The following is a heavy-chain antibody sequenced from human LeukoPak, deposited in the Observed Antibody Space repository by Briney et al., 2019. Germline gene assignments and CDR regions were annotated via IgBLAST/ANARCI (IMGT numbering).Heavy chain of an antibody. V-gene: IGHV1-46*01. Sequence: EASVKVSCKASGITFTSYYIHWVPQAPGRGLEWMGKINPSGTITTYAPKYQGRVTVTKDTSTNTVYMELSSLRSDDTAVYYCALIAPPHNWGQGTLVTVSS. CDR3: ALIAPPHN. CDR2: INPSGTIT. D-gene: IGHD6-13*01. CDR1: GITFTSYY. J-gene: IGHJ4*02.